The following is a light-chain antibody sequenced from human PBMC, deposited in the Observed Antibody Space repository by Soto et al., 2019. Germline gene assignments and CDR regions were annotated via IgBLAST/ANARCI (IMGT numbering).Light chain of an antibody. Sequence: DPQMTQSPSSLSASVGDRVTITCRASQSISSYLNWYQQRPGKAPKLLIYAASSLQSGVPSRFSGSGSGTDFTLTISSLQPEDFATYYCQQGYSTPRTFGGGTKVEIK. J-gene: IGKJ4*01. CDR1: QSISSY. CDR3: QQGYSTPRT. CDR2: AAS. V-gene: IGKV1-39*01.